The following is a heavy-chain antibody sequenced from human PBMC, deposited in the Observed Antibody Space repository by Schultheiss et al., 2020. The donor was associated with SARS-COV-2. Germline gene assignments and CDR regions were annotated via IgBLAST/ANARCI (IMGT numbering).Heavy chain of an antibody. V-gene: IGHV3-33*01. J-gene: IGHJ6*02. D-gene: IGHD3-10*01. Sequence: GGSLRLSCAASGFTFSSYGMHWVRQAPGKGLEWVAVIWYDGSNKYYADSVKGRFTISRDNSKNTLYLQMNSLRAEDTAVYYCARNGGIGVDYGMDVWGQGTTVTVSS. CDR3: ARNGGIGVDYGMDV. CDR1: GFTFSSYG. CDR2: IWYDGSNK.